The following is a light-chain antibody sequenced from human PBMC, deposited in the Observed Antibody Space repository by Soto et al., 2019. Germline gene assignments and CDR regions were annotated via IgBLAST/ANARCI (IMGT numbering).Light chain of an antibody. CDR3: PQYAASPRT. CDR1: QSVANAY. CDR2: GAS. V-gene: IGKV3-20*01. Sequence: EIVLTQSPGTLSLSPRERATLSCRASQSVANAYLAWYQHKVGQSPRLLIYGASNRAPGIPDRFSGSGSGTDFTLTISRLEPEDFAVYYCPQYAASPRTFGQGTQVEVK. J-gene: IGKJ1*01.